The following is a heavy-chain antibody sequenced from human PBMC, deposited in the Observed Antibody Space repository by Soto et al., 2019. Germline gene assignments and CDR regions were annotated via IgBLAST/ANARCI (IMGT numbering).Heavy chain of an antibody. CDR3: ARSKDIVVVVAPRLDY. D-gene: IGHD2-15*01. V-gene: IGHV1-69*01. CDR2: IIPIFGTA. Sequence: QVQLGQSGAEVKKPGSSVKVSCKASGGTFSSYAISWVRQAPGQGLEWMGGIIPIFGTANYAQKFQGRVTITADESTSTAYMELSSLRSEDTAVYYCARSKDIVVVVAPRLDYWGQGTLVTVSS. J-gene: IGHJ4*02. CDR1: GGTFSSYA.